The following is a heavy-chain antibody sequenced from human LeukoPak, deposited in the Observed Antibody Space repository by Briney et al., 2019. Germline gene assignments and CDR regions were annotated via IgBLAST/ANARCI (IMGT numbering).Heavy chain of an antibody. V-gene: IGHV3-21*01. J-gene: IGHJ4*02. CDR1: GFTFSSYS. CDR2: ISSSSSYI. D-gene: IGHD5-18*01. CDR3: ARDAGYGYDRFDH. Sequence: GGSLRLSCAASGFTFSSYSMNWVRQAPGKGLEWVSSISSSSSYIYYADSVKGRFTISRDNAKNSLYLQMNSLRAEDTAVYYCARDAGYGYDRFDHWGQGTQVTVSS.